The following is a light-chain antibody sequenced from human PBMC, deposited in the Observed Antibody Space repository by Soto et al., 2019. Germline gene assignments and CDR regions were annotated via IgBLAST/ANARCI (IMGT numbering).Light chain of an antibody. J-gene: IGKJ1*01. CDR3: QQYNHWPPQT. CDR2: GAS. Sequence: EIVITQSPATLSVSPGERATLSCRASQSVSGNLAWYQQKPGQAPRLLIHGASTRAAGIPARFSGSGSGTEFTLTISSLQSEDFAVYYWQQYNHWPPQTFGQGTKVDI. V-gene: IGKV3-15*01. CDR1: QSVSGN.